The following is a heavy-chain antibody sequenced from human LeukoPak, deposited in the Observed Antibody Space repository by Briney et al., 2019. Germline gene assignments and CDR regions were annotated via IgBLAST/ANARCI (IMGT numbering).Heavy chain of an antibody. J-gene: IGHJ6*04. CDR2: IIPVFGTA. CDR1: GGTFSSYA. CDR3: ASIAVTTDYYYYGMDV. Sequence: SVKVSCKASGGTFSSYAISWVRQAPGQGLEWMGGIIPVFGTANYAQKFQGRVTITADKSTSTAYMELSSLRSEDTAVYYCASIAVTTDYYYYGMDVWGKGTTVTVSS. D-gene: IGHD4-17*01. V-gene: IGHV1-69*06.